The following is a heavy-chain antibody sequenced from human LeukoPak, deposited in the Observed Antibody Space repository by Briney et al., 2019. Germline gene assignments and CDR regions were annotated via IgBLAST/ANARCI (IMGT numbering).Heavy chain of an antibody. CDR2: IYYTGST. D-gene: IGHD2/OR15-2a*01. J-gene: IGHJ3*02. Sequence: SEALSLTCTVSGGSISSRTYYWGWIRQPPGKGLEWIGSIYYTGSTFYNPSLKSRVTISVDTSKNQFSMKLSSVTAADAAVYFCAREWTTWGAFDIWGQGTMVTVSS. CDR1: GGSISSRTYY. CDR3: AREWTTWGAFDI. V-gene: IGHV4-39*07.